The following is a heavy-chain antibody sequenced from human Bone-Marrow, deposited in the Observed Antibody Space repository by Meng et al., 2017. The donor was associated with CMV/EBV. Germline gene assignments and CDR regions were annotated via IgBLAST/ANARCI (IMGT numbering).Heavy chain of an antibody. Sequence: ESLKISCAASGFTFSSYSMNWVRQAPGKGLEWIGYIYYSGSTNYNPSLKSRVTISVDTSKTQFSLRLSSVTAADTAVYYCARDWGSGYAWGYWGQGTLVTVSS. J-gene: IGHJ4*02. CDR1: GFTFSSYS. D-gene: IGHD5-12*01. CDR3: ARDWGSGYAWGY. V-gene: IGHV4-59*01. CDR2: IYYSGST.